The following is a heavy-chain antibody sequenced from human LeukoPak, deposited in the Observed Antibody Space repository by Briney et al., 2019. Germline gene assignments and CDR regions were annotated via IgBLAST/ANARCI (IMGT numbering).Heavy chain of an antibody. D-gene: IGHD5-18*01. V-gene: IGHV4-59*01. J-gene: IGHJ4*02. CDR2: IYYSGST. CDR1: GGSISSYY. CDR3: ARGVDTAMVFDY. Sequence: PSETLSLTCTVSGGSISSYYWSWIRQPPGKGLEWIGYIYYSGSTNYNPSLKSRDTISVDTSKNQFSLKLSSVTAADTAVYYCARGVDTAMVFDYWGQGTLVTVSS.